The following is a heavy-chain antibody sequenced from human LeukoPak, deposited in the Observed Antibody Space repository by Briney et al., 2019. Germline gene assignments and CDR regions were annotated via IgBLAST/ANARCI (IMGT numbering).Heavy chain of an antibody. CDR1: GGSFSGYY. Sequence: SETLSLTCAVYGGSFSGYYWSWIRQPPGKGLEWIGEISHSGSTNYNPSLKSRVTISVDTSKNQFSLKLSSVTAADTAVYYCARGLPAAHKVWAYWGQGTLVTVSS. CDR3: ARGLPAAHKVWAY. D-gene: IGHD2-2*01. V-gene: IGHV4-34*01. J-gene: IGHJ4*02. CDR2: ISHSGST.